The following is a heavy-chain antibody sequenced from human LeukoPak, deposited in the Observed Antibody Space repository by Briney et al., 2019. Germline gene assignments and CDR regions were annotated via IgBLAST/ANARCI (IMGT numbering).Heavy chain of an antibody. J-gene: IGHJ4*02. D-gene: IGHD3-22*01. CDR3: ARSAYYYDNL. CDR1: GFIFSSYW. V-gene: IGHV3-7*01. CDR2: IKQDGSEK. Sequence: GGSLRLSCAASGFIFSSYWMGWVRQAPGKGLEWVANIKQDGSEKYYVDSVKGRFTISRDNAKNSLYLQMNSLRAEDTAVYYCARSAYYYDNLWGQGTLVTVSS.